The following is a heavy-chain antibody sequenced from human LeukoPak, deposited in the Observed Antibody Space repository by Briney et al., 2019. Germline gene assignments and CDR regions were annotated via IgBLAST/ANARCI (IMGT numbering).Heavy chain of an antibody. Sequence: ASVKVSCKASGYTFTGYYMHWVRQAPGRGLEWMGWINPDSGGTNFAQTFQGRVTMTRDTSISTAYMELSSLRSDDTAVYYCARGNYDSSDFEYLQHWGQGTLVTVSS. D-gene: IGHD3-22*01. CDR1: GYTFTGYY. CDR2: INPDSGGT. V-gene: IGHV1-2*02. CDR3: ARGNYDSSDFEYLQH. J-gene: IGHJ1*01.